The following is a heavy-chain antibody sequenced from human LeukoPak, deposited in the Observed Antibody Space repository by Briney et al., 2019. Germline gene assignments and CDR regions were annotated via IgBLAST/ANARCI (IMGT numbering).Heavy chain of an antibody. CDR2: IYPGDSRI. CDR3: ACRDLTSTWSFP. V-gene: IGHV5-51*01. J-gene: IGHJ5*02. D-gene: IGHD6-13*01. CDR1: GYSFTNYW. Sequence: GESLKISCQGFGYSFTNYWIGWVRQMPGKGMEWMGVIYPGDSRIRYNPSLQGQVTISVDKSISTAYLQWVSLKASDSAIYYCACRDLTSTWSFPWGQGTLVTVSS.